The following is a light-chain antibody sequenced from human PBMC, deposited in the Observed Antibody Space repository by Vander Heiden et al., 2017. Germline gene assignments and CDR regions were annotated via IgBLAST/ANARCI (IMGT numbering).Light chain of an antibody. CDR2: AAS. J-gene: IGKJ5*01. Sequence: EIVLTQSPATLSLSPGERATISCRASQSVSSYLAWYQQKPGQAPRLLIYAASNRATGIPARFSGSGSGTDFTLTISSLEPEDFAVYYCQQRSNWPLTFGQGTRLEIK. V-gene: IGKV3-11*01. CDR3: QQRSNWPLT. CDR1: QSVSSY.